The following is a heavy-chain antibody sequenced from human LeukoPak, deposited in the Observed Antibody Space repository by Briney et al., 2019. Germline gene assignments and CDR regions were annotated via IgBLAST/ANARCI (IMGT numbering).Heavy chain of an antibody. J-gene: IGHJ4*02. CDR2: IIPILGIA. D-gene: IGHD5-12*01. Sequence: ASVKVSCKASGCTFSSYAISWVRQAPGQGLEWMGRIIPILGIANYAQKFQGRVTITADKSTSTAYMELSSLRSEDTAVYYCARLSGGYADYWGQGTLVTVSS. CDR1: GCTFSSYA. CDR3: ARLSGGYADY. V-gene: IGHV1-69*04.